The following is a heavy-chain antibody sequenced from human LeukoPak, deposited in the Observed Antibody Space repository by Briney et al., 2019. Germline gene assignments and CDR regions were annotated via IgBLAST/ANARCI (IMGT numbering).Heavy chain of an antibody. CDR3: VQGGSTVTTPFDY. Sequence: PSETLSLTCTVSGGSISSYYWSWIRQPPGNGLEWIGYIYYSGSTNYNPSLKSRVTISVDTSKNQFSLKLSSVTAADAAVYYCVQGGSTVTTPFDYWGQGTLVTVSS. J-gene: IGHJ4*02. D-gene: IGHD4-11*01. CDR2: IYYSGST. CDR1: GGSISSYY. V-gene: IGHV4-59*08.